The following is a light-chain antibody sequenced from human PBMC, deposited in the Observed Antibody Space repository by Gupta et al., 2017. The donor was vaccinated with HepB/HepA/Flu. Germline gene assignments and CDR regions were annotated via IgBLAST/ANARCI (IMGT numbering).Light chain of an antibody. J-gene: IGLJ1*01. CDR1: SIDVGNTNL. CDR3: CSNAVNSIYV. Sequence: QSALTQPASVSGYSVPPITISCTATSIDVGNTNLFSWYQQHPGKAPQLIISEVNKRPSGVSNRCSGSKSGNTVSLTISTLQAEDDSDYYCCSNAVNSIYVFGTGTKVTVL. CDR2: EVN. V-gene: IGLV2-23*02.